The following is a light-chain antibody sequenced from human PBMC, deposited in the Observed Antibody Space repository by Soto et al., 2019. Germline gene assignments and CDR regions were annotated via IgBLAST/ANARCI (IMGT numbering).Light chain of an antibody. V-gene: IGLV2-23*01. J-gene: IGLJ1*01. CDR2: EGS. CDR1: SSDVGSYNL. CDR3: CSYAGSSTPLV. Sequence: ALTQPASVSGSPGQSITISCTGTSSDVGSYNLVSWYQQHPGKAPKLMIYEGSQRPSGVSNRFSGSKSGNTASLTISGLQAEDEADYYCCSYAGSSTPLVFGTGTKVTVL.